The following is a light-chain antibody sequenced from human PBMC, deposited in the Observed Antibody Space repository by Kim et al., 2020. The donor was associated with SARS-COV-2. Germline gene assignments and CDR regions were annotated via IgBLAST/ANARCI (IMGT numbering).Light chain of an antibody. V-gene: IGLV6-57*03. CDR3: QSYDSSNVV. Sequence: GKKLTISCTRSSGSIASNYVQCYQQRPGSAPTTVIYEYNQRPSGVPDRFSGSIDSSSNSASLTISGLKTEDEADYYCQSYDSSNVVFGGGTQLTVL. CDR2: EYN. J-gene: IGLJ2*01. CDR1: SGSIASNY.